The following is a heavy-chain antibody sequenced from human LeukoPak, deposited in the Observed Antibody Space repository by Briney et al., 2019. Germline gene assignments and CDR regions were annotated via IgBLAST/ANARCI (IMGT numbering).Heavy chain of an antibody. CDR3: AKYRPSGSVWVGFDI. CDR1: GGSFSGYY. V-gene: IGHV4-59*08. D-gene: IGHD3-16*01. CDR2: IYYTGST. J-gene: IGHJ3*02. Sequence: SETLSLTCAVYGGSFSGYYWSWIRQPTGKGLEWIGYIYYTGSTSYNPHLKSRVSISVDTSKNQLSLRLTSVTAADTALYYCAKYRPSGSVWVGFDIWGQGTMVTVSS.